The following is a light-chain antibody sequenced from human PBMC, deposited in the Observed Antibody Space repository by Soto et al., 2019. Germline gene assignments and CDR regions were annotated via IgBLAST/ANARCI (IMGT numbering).Light chain of an antibody. CDR3: QQNYGTPYT. V-gene: IGKV1-39*01. J-gene: IGKJ2*01. CDR1: QSISSY. Sequence: DIQMTQSPSSLSASAGDRVAITCRASQSISSYLNWYQQKPGKAPKLLIYAASSLQSGVPSRFSGSGSGADFTLTISSLQPEDFATYYCQQNYGTPYTFGQGTKLEMK. CDR2: AAS.